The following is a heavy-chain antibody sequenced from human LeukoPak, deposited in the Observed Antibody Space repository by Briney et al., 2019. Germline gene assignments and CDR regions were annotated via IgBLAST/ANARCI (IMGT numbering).Heavy chain of an antibody. Sequence: GGSLRLSCAASGFTFSSYSMNWVRQAPGKGLEWVSSISSSSSYIYYADSVKGRFTISRGNAKNSLYLQMNSLRAEDTAVYYCARVQGYYYYMDVWGKGTTVTVSS. CDR3: ARVQGYYYYMDV. CDR1: GFTFSSYS. V-gene: IGHV3-21*01. CDR2: ISSSSSYI. J-gene: IGHJ6*03.